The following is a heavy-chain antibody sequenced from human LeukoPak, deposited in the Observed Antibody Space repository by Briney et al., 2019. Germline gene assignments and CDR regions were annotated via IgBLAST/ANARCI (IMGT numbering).Heavy chain of an antibody. CDR3: ARGHYYDSSGYSIDY. Sequence: ASVKVSCNASGYTFTSYDINWVRQATGQGLEWRGWMNPNSGNTGYAQKFQGRVTMTRNMSISTVNMELSSLRSEDTAVYYCARGHYYDSSGYSIDYWGQGTLVTVSS. D-gene: IGHD3-22*01. J-gene: IGHJ4*02. CDR2: MNPNSGNT. V-gene: IGHV1-8*01. CDR1: GYTFTSYD.